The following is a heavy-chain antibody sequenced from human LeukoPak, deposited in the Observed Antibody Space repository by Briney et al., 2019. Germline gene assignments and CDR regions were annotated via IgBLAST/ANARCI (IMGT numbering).Heavy chain of an antibody. CDR1: GFTFSRYS. J-gene: IGHJ4*02. Sequence: GGSLRLSCAASGFTFSRYSMNWVRQAPGKGLECVSFISSSSTTIYYADSVKGRFTISRDNAKNSLYLQMNSLRAEDTAVYYCARGHNFGRLHPFDYWGQGTLVTVSS. V-gene: IGHV3-48*01. D-gene: IGHD3-9*01. CDR3: ARGHNFGRLHPFDY. CDR2: ISSSSTTI.